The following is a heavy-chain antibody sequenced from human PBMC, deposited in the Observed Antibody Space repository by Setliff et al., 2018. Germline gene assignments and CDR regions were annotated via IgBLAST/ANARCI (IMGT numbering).Heavy chain of an antibody. D-gene: IGHD2-15*01. J-gene: IGHJ4*02. CDR2: INAVSANT. Sequence: ASVKVSCKASGYTFTNYVFHWVRQAPGQRLEWMGWINAVSANTIYSQKFQGRVIMTTDTSTSTVYMDLRNLRSDDTAVYYCARDKPDFVVVEAAARLDYWGQGSLVTVSS. CDR3: ARDKPDFVVVEAAARLDY. V-gene: IGHV1-3*01. CDR1: GYTFTNYV.